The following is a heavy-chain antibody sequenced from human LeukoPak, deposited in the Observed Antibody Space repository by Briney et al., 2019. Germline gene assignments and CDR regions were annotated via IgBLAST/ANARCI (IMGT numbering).Heavy chain of an antibody. CDR2: IYHSGST. CDR3: ARGTKYDYVWGSYRYPYYFDY. CDR1: GYSISSGYY. J-gene: IGHJ4*02. D-gene: IGHD3-16*02. V-gene: IGHV4-38-2*02. Sequence: SETLSLTCTVSGYSISSGYYWGWIRQPPGKGLEWIGSIYHSGSTYYNPSLKSRVTISVDTSKNQFSLKLSSVTAADTAVYYCARGTKYDYVWGSYRYPYYFDYWGQGTLVTVSS.